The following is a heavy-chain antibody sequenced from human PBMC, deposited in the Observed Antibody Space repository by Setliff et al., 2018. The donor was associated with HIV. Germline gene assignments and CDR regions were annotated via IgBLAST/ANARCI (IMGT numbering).Heavy chain of an antibody. V-gene: IGHV3-48*03. D-gene: IGHD1-26*01. J-gene: IGHJ4*02. CDR3: ARENSGTYLGGVFDY. CDR2: ISSSGTIK. Sequence: SCAASGFIVNNFEMNWVRQAPGKGLEWISYISSSGTIKKYASSVRGRFTISRDNAKKSLYLQMDSLRAEDTAVYYCARENSGTYLGGVFDYWGQGTLVTVSS. CDR1: GFIVNNFE.